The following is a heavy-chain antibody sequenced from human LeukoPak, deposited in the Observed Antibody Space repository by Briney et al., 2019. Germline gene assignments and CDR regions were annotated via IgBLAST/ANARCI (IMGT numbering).Heavy chain of an antibody. CDR3: ARGVYDGIVVVPAAIAVFGAFDI. D-gene: IGHD2-2*01. CDR1: GGSISSYH. V-gene: IGHV4-59*01. Sequence: SETLSLTCTVSGGSISSYHWSWIRQPPGKGLEWIGYIYYSGSTNYNPSLKSRATISVDTSKNQFSLKLSSVTAADTAVYYCARGVYDGIVVVPAAIAVFGAFDIWGQGTMVTVSS. J-gene: IGHJ3*02. CDR2: IYYSGST.